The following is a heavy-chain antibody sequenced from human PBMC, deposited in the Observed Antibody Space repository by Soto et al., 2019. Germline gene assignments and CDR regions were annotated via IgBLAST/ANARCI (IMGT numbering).Heavy chain of an antibody. D-gene: IGHD3-22*01. V-gene: IGHV4-30-2*01. CDR3: AGGHMYYSDSSAYYFDY. CDR2: IYHSGRT. Sequence: QLQLQESGSGLVKPSQTLSLTCGVSGGSISSGGYSWSWIRQPPGKGLEWIGYIYHSGRTYYNPSLESRVTMSVDRSKDQFSLQLTSVTAADTAVYYCAGGHMYYSDSSAYYFDYWGQGTLVTVSS. J-gene: IGHJ4*02. CDR1: GGSISSGGYS.